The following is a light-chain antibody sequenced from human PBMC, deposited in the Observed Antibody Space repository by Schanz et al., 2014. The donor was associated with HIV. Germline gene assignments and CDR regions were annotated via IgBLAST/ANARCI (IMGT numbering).Light chain of an antibody. CDR2: NTY. Sequence: QSVLTQPPSASGTPGQRVTISCSGSTSSIKTNTVNWFQQLPGTAPKLLIYNTYHRPSGVPDRFSGSESGTSASLAISGLQSEDEADYYCGTWDDSLNRWVFRPGTKLTVL. J-gene: IGLJ3*02. CDR3: GTWDDSLNRWV. V-gene: IGLV1-44*01. CDR1: TSSIKTNT.